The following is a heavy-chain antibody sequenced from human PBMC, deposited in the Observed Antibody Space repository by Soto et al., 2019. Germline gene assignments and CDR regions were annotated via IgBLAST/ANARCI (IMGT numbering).Heavy chain of an antibody. J-gene: IGHJ5*02. Sequence: SETLSLTCTVSGGSISSGGYYWSWIRHHPGKGLEWIGYIYYSGSTYYNPSLKSRVTISVDTSKNQFSLKLSSVTAADTAVYYCAITYSGSYARGWFDPWGQGTLVTVSS. D-gene: IGHD1-26*01. CDR3: AITYSGSYARGWFDP. CDR2: IYYSGST. CDR1: GGSISSGGYY. V-gene: IGHV4-31*03.